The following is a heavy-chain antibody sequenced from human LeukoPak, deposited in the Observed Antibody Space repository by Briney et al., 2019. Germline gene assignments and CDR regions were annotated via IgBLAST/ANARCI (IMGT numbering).Heavy chain of an antibody. V-gene: IGHV3-21*01. CDR2: ICIRGSYI. J-gene: IGHJ5*02. D-gene: IGHD1-26*01. CDR1: GFSFSSSN. Sequence: GGSLRLSCVASGFSFSSSNLNWVCQAPGKGLEWVSAICIRGSYIYFADSVKGRFAISRDNSKNTLYLQMNSLRAEDTAVYYCAKVRRWELHPYNWFDPWGQGTLVTVSS. CDR3: AKVRRWELHPYNWFDP.